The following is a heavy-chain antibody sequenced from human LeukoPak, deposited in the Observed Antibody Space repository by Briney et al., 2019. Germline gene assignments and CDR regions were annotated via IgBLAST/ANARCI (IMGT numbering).Heavy chain of an antibody. CDR1: GFTFSRYA. D-gene: IGHD6-13*01. J-gene: IGHJ4*02. CDR2: INDSGGYT. V-gene: IGHV3-23*01. Sequence: PGGSLRLSCRGSGFTFSRYAMRGVRQAPGKELEWVSTINDSGGYTYYADSVKGRFTISRDNSKNTLYLQMNSLRGEDTAVYYCAKGTGRSSWSPNRDWGQGTLVTVSS. CDR3: AKGTGRSSWSPNRD.